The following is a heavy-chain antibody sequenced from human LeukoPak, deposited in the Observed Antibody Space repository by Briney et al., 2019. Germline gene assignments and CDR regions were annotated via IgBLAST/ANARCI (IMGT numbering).Heavy chain of an antibody. J-gene: IGHJ4*02. CDR1: GYTFTSYG. Sequence: ASVKVSRKASGYTFTSYGISWVRQAPGQGLEWMGWISAYNGKTNYAQKHQGRVTMTTDTSTSTAYKELRSLRSDDTTVYYCARGIAAAGIGDEYYFDYWGQGTLVTVSS. D-gene: IGHD6-13*01. CDR2: ISAYNGKT. CDR3: ARGIAAAGIGDEYYFDY. V-gene: IGHV1-18*01.